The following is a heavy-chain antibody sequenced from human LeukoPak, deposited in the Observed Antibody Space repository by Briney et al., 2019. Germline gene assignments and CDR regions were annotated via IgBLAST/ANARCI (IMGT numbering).Heavy chain of an antibody. V-gene: IGHV1-46*01. Sequence: ASVKVSCKASGYTFTSYYMHCVRQAPGQRLEWMGIINPSGGSTSYAQKLQGGVTMTRDLSTSTVYMELSMWRSEDTAVYYCASESIAVAGSYYFDGWGQGTLVTVSS. CDR1: GYTFTSYY. CDR3: ASESIAVAGSYYFDG. J-gene: IGHJ4*02. CDR2: INPSGGST. D-gene: IGHD6-19*01.